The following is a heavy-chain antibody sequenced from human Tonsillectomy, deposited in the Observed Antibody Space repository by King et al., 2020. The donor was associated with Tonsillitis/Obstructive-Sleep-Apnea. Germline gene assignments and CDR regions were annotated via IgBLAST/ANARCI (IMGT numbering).Heavy chain of an antibody. D-gene: IGHD2/OR15-2a*01. Sequence: HVQLQESGPGLVKPSATLSLTCNVSGGSIGSYYWTWIRQPPGKGLEWLAYIYESGSTNFNPSLKSRLTISLDTSKKQFSLELTSVTVADTAVYYCARGRASVKNYYMDVWGKGTTVTVSS. CDR3: ARGRASVKNYYMDV. CDR2: IYESGST. V-gene: IGHV4-59*12. CDR1: GGSIGSYY. J-gene: IGHJ6*03.